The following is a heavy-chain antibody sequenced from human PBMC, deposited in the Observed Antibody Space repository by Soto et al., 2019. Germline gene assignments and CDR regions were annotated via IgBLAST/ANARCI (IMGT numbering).Heavy chain of an antibody. J-gene: IGHJ6*03. CDR1: GFTFSSHW. Sequence: PGGSLRLSCAASGFTFSSHWMHWVRQAPGKGLVWVSRINSDGSRINYADSVKGRLTIYRDNAKNTVNLQMNSLKAEDPAVYICARGASGRYFMDVWGKGTTVTVSS. D-gene: IGHD3-10*01. CDR3: ARGASGRYFMDV. CDR2: INSDGSRI. V-gene: IGHV3-74*01.